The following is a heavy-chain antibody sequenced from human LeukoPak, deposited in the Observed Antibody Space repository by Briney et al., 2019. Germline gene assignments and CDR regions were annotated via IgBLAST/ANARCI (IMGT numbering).Heavy chain of an antibody. D-gene: IGHD3-22*01. V-gene: IGHV3-21*01. J-gene: IGHJ4*02. CDR2: ISGSGSYI. CDR3: ASDRSLIASLYYFDN. CDR1: GXTFSAYT. Sequence: PGGSLRLSCAASGXTFSAYTMNWVRQAPGKGLEWVSSISGSGSYIFYADSVKGRFTISRDNAKNSLYLQMNSLRAEDTAVYYCASDRSLIASLYYFDNWGQGTLVTVSS.